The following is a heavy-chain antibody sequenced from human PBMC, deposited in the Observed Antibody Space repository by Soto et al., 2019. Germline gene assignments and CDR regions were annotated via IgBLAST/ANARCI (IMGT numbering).Heavy chain of an antibody. CDR1: GGSLSNHA. D-gene: IGHD2-2*02. Sequence: RASVKVSCKASGGSLSNHAISWVRQTPGQGLEWMGGIIPLFSTTHYTQKFQGRVTISADESTGTAYLELSSLRSEDTGVSYCARDCSGAGCYIGGDTPYFFAMDVWGQGTAVTVSS. CDR3: ARDCSGAGCYIGGDTPYFFAMDV. CDR2: IIPLFSTT. V-gene: IGHV1-69*13. J-gene: IGHJ6*02.